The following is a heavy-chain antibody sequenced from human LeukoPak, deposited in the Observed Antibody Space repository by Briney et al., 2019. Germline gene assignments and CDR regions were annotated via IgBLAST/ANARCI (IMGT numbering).Heavy chain of an antibody. V-gene: IGHV3-43*01. Sequence: PGGSLRLSCAASGFNFDDYTMHWVRQPPGKGLEWVSLISWDGSTTYYADSVKGRFTISRDNSKDSLYLQMNSLRTEDTAFYYCAKKGVAVTSTGSYFDYWGQGTLVTVSS. CDR1: GFNFDDYT. CDR3: AKKGVAVTSTGSYFDY. D-gene: IGHD6-19*01. CDR2: ISWDGSTT. J-gene: IGHJ4*02.